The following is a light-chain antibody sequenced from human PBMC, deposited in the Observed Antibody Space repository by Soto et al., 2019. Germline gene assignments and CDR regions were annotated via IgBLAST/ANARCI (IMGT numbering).Light chain of an antibody. V-gene: IGLV2-14*01. J-gene: IGLJ1*01. CDR1: SSDVGFYNY. CDR3: SSYTTSSTRV. CDR2: EVS. Sequence: QSVLTQPASVSGSPGQSIAISCTGSSSDVGFYNYVSWYQQHPGEVPKLIIFEVSNRPSGVSNRFPGSKSGNTASLTISGLQAEDEAAYYCSSYTTSSTRVFGTGTKLTVL.